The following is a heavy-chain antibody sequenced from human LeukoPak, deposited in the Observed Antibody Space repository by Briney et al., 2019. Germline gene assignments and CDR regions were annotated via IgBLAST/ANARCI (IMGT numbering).Heavy chain of an antibody. V-gene: IGHV1-2*02. D-gene: IGHD3-22*01. J-gene: IGHJ4*02. CDR2: INPNSGGT. CDR1: GYIFTGYY. CDR3: ARGYDSSGYYYDDY. Sequence: ASVKVSCKASGYIFTGYYMYWVRQAPGQGLEWMGWINPNSGGTNYAQKFQGRVTITRNTSISTAYMELSSLRSEDTAVYYCARGYDSSGYYYDDYWGQGTLVTVSS.